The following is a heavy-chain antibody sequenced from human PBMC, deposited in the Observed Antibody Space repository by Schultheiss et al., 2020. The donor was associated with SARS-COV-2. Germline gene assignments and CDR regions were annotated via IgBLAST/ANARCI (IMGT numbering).Heavy chain of an antibody. D-gene: IGHD2-8*01. CDR3: ARSGYCTNGVCYTDYYSYGMDV. CDR2: INHSGDT. CDR1: GGSFRGYY. V-gene: IGHV4-34*01. Sequence: SQTLSLTCAVYGGSFRGYYWNWVRQPPGKGLEWIGEINHSGDTNYNPSLKSRVTISVDTSKNHFSLKLSSVAAADTAVYYCARSGYCTNGVCYTDYYSYGMDVWGLGTTVTVSS. J-gene: IGHJ6*02.